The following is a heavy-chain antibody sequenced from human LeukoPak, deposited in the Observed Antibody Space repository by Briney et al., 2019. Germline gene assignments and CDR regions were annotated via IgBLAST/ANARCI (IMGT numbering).Heavy chain of an antibody. J-gene: IGHJ4*02. V-gene: IGHV4-34*01. CDR2: INHSGST. CDR3: ARDPRRVVPAEG. D-gene: IGHD2-2*01. CDR1: GGSFSGYY. Sequence: PSETLSLTCAVYGGSFSGYYWSWIRQPPGKGLEWIGEINHSGSTNYNPSLKSRVTISVDTSKNQFSLKLSSVTAEDTAVYYCARDPRRVVPAEGWGQGTLVTVSS.